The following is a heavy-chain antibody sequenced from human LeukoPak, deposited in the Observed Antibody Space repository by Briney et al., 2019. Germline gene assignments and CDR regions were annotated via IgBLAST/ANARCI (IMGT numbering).Heavy chain of an antibody. D-gene: IGHD6-13*01. CDR1: GYTFTSYY. Sequence: ASVKVSCKASGYTFTSYYMHWVRQAPGQGLEWMGIINPSGGSTSYAQKFQGRVTMTRDMSTSTVYMELSSLRSDDTAVYYCARRVGSSSWPYYFDYWGQGTLVTVSS. V-gene: IGHV1-46*01. CDR3: ARRVGSSSWPYYFDY. J-gene: IGHJ4*02. CDR2: INPSGGST.